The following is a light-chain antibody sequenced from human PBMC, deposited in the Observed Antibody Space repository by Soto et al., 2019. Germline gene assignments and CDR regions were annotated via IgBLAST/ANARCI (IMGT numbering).Light chain of an antibody. CDR3: QQLRDWSHSID. J-gene: IGKJ5*01. CDR2: DTS. V-gene: IGKV3-11*01. CDR1: QSVTSY. Sequence: DILLTQSPATLSLSPGERATIPCRSSQSVTSYLAWYQQKPGQAPRLLIYDTSNRVTGIPARFSGSGSRTDFALTICSLEPEAFARYCCQQLRDWSHSIDFGQGTRVEIK.